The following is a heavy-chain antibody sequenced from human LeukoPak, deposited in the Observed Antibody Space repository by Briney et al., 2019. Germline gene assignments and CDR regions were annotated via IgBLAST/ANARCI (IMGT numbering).Heavy chain of an antibody. J-gene: IGHJ4*02. Sequence: QPGGSLRLSCAASGLSFNSCGMHWVRQAPGKGLEWVAVISSDGSNKYYADSVKGRFTISRDNYKNTLSLQMNSLRTEDTAVFYCAKGSGGSGSFYNHFDCWGQGTLVTVSS. CDR1: GLSFNSCG. V-gene: IGHV3-30*18. D-gene: IGHD3-10*01. CDR3: AKGSGGSGSFYNHFDC. CDR2: ISSDGSNK.